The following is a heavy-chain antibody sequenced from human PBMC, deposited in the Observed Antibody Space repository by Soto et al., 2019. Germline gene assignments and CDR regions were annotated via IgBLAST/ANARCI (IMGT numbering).Heavy chain of an antibody. CDR2: IIPIFGTA. CDR3: ASYIQYSGYEKTIYGMDV. CDR1: GGTFSSYA. J-gene: IGHJ6*02. Sequence: ASVKVSCKASGGTFSSYAISWVRQAPGQGLEWMGGIIPIFGTANYAQKFQGRVTITADESTSTAYMELSSLRSEDTAVYYCASYIQYSGYEKTIYGMDVWGQGTTVTVSS. D-gene: IGHD5-12*01. V-gene: IGHV1-69*13.